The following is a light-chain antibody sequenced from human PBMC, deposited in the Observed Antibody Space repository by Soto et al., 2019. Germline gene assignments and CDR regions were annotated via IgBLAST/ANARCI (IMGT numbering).Light chain of an antibody. CDR3: SSYTISASPYV. Sequence: QSVLTQPPSVSGAPGQRVTISCTGSTSNIGAPYDVHWYQHLPGTAPKLLIYGDNNRPSGVPDRFSGSKSGTSASLAITRLQAEDEGEYYCSSYTISASPYVFGTGTKVTVL. CDR1: TSNIGAPYD. CDR2: GDN. J-gene: IGLJ1*01. V-gene: IGLV1-40*01.